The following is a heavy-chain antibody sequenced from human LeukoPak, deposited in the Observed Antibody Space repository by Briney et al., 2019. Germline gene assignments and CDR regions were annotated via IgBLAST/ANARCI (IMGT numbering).Heavy chain of an antibody. Sequence: PGGSLRLSCATSGFTFSTSGMHWVRQAPGKGLEWVAFIRYDGGNTYHADSVKGRFTISRDNSKNTLYLQMNSLRVEDTAVYYCAGAYLNRLHTFGPWGQGTLVTVSS. CDR1: GFTFSTSG. J-gene: IGHJ5*02. D-gene: IGHD4-11*01. CDR2: IRYDGGNT. CDR3: AGAYLNRLHTFGP. V-gene: IGHV3-30*02.